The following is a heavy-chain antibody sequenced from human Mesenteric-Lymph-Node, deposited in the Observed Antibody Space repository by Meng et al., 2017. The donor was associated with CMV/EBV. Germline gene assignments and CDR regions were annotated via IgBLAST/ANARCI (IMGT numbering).Heavy chain of an antibody. CDR2: ISSSGNYI. V-gene: IGHV3-21*01. CDR3: ARDQGYYDRGGYLNWFDP. J-gene: IGHJ5*02. D-gene: IGHD3-22*01. CDR1: GFAFSTYS. Sequence: GESLKISCAASGFAFSTYSMNWVRQAPGKGLEWVSSISSSGNYISYADSVKGRFTISRDNAKNSLYLQMNSLRAEDTAVYYCARDQGYYDRGGYLNWFDPWGQGTLVTVSS.